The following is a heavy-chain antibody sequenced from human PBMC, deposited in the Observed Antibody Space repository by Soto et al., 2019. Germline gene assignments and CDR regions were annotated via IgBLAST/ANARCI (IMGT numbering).Heavy chain of an antibody. CDR3: ARYFSDYYYYYDLKDV. CDR1: GGTFSSYT. CDR2: IIPILGIA. V-gene: IGHV1-69*02. D-gene: IGHD3-3*01. Sequence: GASVKVSCKASGGTFSSYTISWVRQAPGQGLEWMGRIIPILGIANYARKFQGRVTITADKSTSTAYMELSSLRSEDTAVYYCARYFSDYYYYYDLKDVWGQGTTVTVSS. J-gene: IGHJ6*02.